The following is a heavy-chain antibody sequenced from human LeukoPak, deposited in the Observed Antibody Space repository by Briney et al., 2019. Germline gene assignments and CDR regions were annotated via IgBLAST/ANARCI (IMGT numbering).Heavy chain of an antibody. Sequence: PSETLSLTCTVSGGSISSYYWSWIRQPAGKGLEWIGRLYTSGSTNYNPSLESRVTMSVDTSKNQFSLKLSSVTAAETAVYYCARDGIRVSSWYGARWYYYYMDVWGKGTTVTVSS. CDR2: LYTSGST. J-gene: IGHJ6*03. CDR3: ARDGIRVSSWYGARWYYYYMDV. CDR1: GGSISSYY. D-gene: IGHD6-13*01. V-gene: IGHV4-4*07.